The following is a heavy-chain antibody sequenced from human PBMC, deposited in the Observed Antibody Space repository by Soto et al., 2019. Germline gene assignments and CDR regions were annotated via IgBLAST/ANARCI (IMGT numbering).Heavy chain of an antibody. CDR2: IIPQFPTP. D-gene: IGHD5-18*01. J-gene: IGHJ4*02. CDR3: ARDAADTPMVY. V-gene: IGHV1-69*01. CDR1: GGIFRSNA. Sequence: QVQLVQSGAEVRKLGSSVKVSCKSSGGIFRSNAISWVRQAPGQGLEWMGAIIPQFPTPYYAQKFQGSVTITADESTSAAYMALHSLTSDDTAVYFCARDAADTPMVYWGQGTPLTVSS.